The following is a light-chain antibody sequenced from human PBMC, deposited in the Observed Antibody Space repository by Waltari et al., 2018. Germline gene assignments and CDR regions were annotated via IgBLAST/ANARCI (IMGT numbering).Light chain of an antibody. J-gene: IGKJ1*01. CDR1: QSISSY. CDR3: QQSYGTPPT. V-gene: IGKV1-39*01. Sequence: DIQMTQSPSSLSASVGDRFTITCRASQSISSYLNWYQQKPGKAPKLLIYAASSLQSGVPSRFSGSGSGTDFTLTISSLQPEDFATYYCQQSYGTPPTFGQGTKVEIK. CDR2: AAS.